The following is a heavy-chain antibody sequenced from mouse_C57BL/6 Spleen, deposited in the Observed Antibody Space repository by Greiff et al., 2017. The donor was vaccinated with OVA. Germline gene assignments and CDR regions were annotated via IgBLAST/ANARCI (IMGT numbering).Heavy chain of an antibody. Sequence: QVQLQQSGPELVKPGASVKISCKASGYAFSSSWMNWVKRRPGKGLEWIGRIYPGDGDTNYNGKFKGKATLTADKSSSTAYMQLSSLTSEDSAVYFCAKAPRGYYYAMDYWGQGTSVTVSS. CDR2: IYPGDGDT. V-gene: IGHV1-82*01. CDR3: AKAPRGYYYAMDY. J-gene: IGHJ4*01. CDR1: GYAFSSSW.